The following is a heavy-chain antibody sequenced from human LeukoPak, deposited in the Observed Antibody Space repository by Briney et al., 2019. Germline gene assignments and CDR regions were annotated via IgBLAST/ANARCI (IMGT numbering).Heavy chain of an antibody. D-gene: IGHD6-13*01. CDR2: IYYSGST. V-gene: IGHV4-39*01. CDR3: ARPGIAAAGSFGVDV. Sequence: PSETLSLTCTVSGGSISSSSYYWGWIRQPPGKGLEWIGSIYYSGSTYYNPSLKSRVTISVDTSKNQFSLKLSSVTAADTAVYYCARPGIAAAGSFGVDVWGQGTTVTVSS. J-gene: IGHJ6*02. CDR1: GGSISSSSYY.